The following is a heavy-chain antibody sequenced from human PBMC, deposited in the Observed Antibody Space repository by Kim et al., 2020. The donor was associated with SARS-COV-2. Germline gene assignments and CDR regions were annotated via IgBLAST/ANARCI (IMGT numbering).Heavy chain of an antibody. CDR3: ARLSVVAATYADY. V-gene: IGHV3-21*01. J-gene: IGHJ4*02. Sequence: YADSVKGRFTISRDNAKNSLYLQMNSLRAEDTAVYYCARLSVVAATYADYWGQGTLVTVSS. D-gene: IGHD2-15*01.